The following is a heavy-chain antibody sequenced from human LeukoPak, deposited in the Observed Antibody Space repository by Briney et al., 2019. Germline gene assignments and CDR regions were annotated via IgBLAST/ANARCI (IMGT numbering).Heavy chain of an antibody. D-gene: IGHD6-25*01. Sequence: GGSLRLSCAASGFTFNSYWMSWVRQAPGKGLEWVANIKQDGSERNYVDSVKGRFTISRDNAKNSLYLQMNSLRAEDTAVYYCVKDSGRYRFEYWGQGILDTVSS. CDR1: GFTFNSYW. CDR3: VKDSGRYRFEY. J-gene: IGHJ4*02. V-gene: IGHV3-7*03. CDR2: IKQDGSER.